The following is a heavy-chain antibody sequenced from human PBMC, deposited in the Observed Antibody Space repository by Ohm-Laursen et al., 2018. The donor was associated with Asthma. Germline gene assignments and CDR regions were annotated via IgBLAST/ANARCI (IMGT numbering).Heavy chain of an antibody. CDR3: VRDVVDRFDF. CDR1: GFTFSSYG. V-gene: IGHV3-30*03. Sequence: SLRLSCAASGFTFSSYGMHWVRQAPGKGLEWVAVMSYDGSLKYYADSVNGRFTISKDDSRDTLYLQMNSLRSDDTAVYYCVRDVVDRFDFWGQGSLVIVSS. CDR2: MSYDGSLK. D-gene: IGHD2-21*01. J-gene: IGHJ4*02.